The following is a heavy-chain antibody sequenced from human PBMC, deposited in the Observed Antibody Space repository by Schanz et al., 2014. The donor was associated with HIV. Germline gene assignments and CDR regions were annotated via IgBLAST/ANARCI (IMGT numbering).Heavy chain of an antibody. CDR2: ISGSGGSP. V-gene: IGHV3-23*01. J-gene: IGHJ4*02. Sequence: EVQMLESGGGSVQPGGSLRLSCAASGFTFSSYAMSWVRQAPGKGLEWVSTISGSGGSPYYADSVKGRFTISRDNSKNTLYLQMNSLRAEDTAVYYCAKAKGSYSATTFYFDFWGQGTLVTVSP. CDR1: GFTFSSYA. D-gene: IGHD1-26*01. CDR3: AKAKGSYSATTFYFDF.